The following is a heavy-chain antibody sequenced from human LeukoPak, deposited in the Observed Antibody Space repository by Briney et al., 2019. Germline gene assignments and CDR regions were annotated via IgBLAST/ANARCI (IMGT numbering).Heavy chain of an antibody. CDR1: GGSISSSNW. CDR2: IYHSGST. CDR3: ARVPDYGDRGDSFDI. J-gene: IGHJ3*02. D-gene: IGHD4-17*01. Sequence: SETLSLTCAVSGGSISSSNWWSWVRQPPGKGLEWIGEIYHSGSTNYNPSLKSRVTISVDKSKSQFSLKLSSVTAADTAVYYCARVPDYGDRGDSFDIWGQGTMVTVSS. V-gene: IGHV4-4*02.